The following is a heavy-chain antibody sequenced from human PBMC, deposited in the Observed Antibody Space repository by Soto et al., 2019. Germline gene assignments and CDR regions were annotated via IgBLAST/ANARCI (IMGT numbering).Heavy chain of an antibody. CDR3: ARLVSYEGNRFDP. D-gene: IGHD5-12*01. CDR2: VYHSGST. V-gene: IGHV4-39*02. Sequence: TSETLSLTCTVSGGSISRSSYYWGWIRQPPGKGLEWIGSVYHSGSTYNNPPLKSRVTISVDTSKNHFSLKLSSVTAADTAVYYCARLVSYEGNRFDPWGQGTLVTVSS. J-gene: IGHJ5*02. CDR1: GGSISRSSYY.